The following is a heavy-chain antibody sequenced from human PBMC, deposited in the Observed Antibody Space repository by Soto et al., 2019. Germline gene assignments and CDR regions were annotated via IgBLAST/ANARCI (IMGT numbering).Heavy chain of an antibody. CDR1: GFTFDDYA. V-gene: IGHV3-9*01. Sequence: GGSLRLSCAASGFTFDDYAMHWVRQVPGKGLEWVSGINWNSGSIGYADSVKGRFAISRDNAKNSLHLQMDSLRAEDTAFYYCVKDESINWYSGHFRHWGQGTLVTVSS. CDR3: VKDESINWYSGHFRH. D-gene: IGHD6-13*01. CDR2: INWNSGSI. J-gene: IGHJ1*01.